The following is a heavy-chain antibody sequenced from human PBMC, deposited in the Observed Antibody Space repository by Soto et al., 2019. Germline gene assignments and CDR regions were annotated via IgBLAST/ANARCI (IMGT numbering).Heavy chain of an antibody. V-gene: IGHV4-4*02. CDR3: ARESSIAARLGAFDI. CDR2: IYHSGST. Sequence: SETLSLTCAVSGGSISSSNWWSWVRQPPGKGLEWIGEIYHSGSTNYNPSLKSRVTISVDKSKNQFSLKLSSVTAADTAVYYCARESSIAARLGAFDIWGQGTMVTVSS. J-gene: IGHJ3*02. CDR1: GGSISSSNW. D-gene: IGHD6-6*01.